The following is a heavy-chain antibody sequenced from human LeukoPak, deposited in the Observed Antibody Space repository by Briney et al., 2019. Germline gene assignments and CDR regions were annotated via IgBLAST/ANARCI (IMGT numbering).Heavy chain of an antibody. CDR3: ARDARPYYYGSGSPPAFDI. CDR1: GYTFTSYG. Sequence: GASVKVSCKASGYTFTSYGISWVRQAPGQGLEWMGWISAYNGNTNYAQKLQGRVTMTTDTSTSTAYTELRSLRSDDTAVYYCARDARPYYYGSGSPPAFDIWGQGTMVTVSS. D-gene: IGHD3-10*01. V-gene: IGHV1-18*01. J-gene: IGHJ3*02. CDR2: ISAYNGNT.